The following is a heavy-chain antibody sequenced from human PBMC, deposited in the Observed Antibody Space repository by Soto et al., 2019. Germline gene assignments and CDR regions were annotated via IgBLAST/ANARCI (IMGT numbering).Heavy chain of an antibody. V-gene: IGHV4-34*01. D-gene: IGHD4-17*01. CDR2: INHSGST. CDR3: ARFSLFADGDYKDKDKDY. Sequence: SETLSLTCAVYGGSFSGYYWSWIRQPPGKGLEWIGEINHSGSTNYNPSLKSRVTISVDTSKNQFSLKLSSVTAADTAVYYCARFSLFADGDYKDKDKDYWGQGTLVTVSS. CDR1: GGSFSGYY. J-gene: IGHJ4*02.